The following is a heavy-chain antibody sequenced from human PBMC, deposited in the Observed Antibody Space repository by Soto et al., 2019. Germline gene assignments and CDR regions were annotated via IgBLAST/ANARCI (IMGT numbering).Heavy chain of an antibody. CDR1: GYTFTSYD. CDR3: TRGQGNH. CDR2: MNPFSGNA. Sequence: QVQLVQSGAEVKKPGASVGVSCKASGYTFTSYDIYWVRQATGQGLEWMGWMNPFSGNAVYTQKFQDRVTMTRDTSINTAYMEMSGLRSEDTAVYYCTRGQGNHWGQGSLVTVSS. J-gene: IGHJ4*02. V-gene: IGHV1-8*01.